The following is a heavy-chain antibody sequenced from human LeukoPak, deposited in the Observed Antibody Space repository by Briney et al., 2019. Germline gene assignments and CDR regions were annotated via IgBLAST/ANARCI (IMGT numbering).Heavy chain of an antibody. J-gene: IGHJ1*01. CDR2: TYYRSKWYK. CDR3: ARGPSYFQH. CDR1: GDSVSSNSAT. V-gene: IGHV6-1*01. Sequence: SQTLSLTCAISGDSVSSNSATWNRIRQSPSRGLEWLGRTYYRSKWYKYYAVSVKGRITINPDTSKNQFSLQLNSVTPEDTAVYYCARGPSYFQHWGQGTLVTVSS.